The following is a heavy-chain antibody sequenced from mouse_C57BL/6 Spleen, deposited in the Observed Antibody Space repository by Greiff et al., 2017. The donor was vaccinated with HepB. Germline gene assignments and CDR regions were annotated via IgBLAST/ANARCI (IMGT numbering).Heavy chain of an antibody. Sequence: QVQLQQSGAELVKPGASVKMSCKASGYTFTSYWITWVKQRPGQGLEWIGDIYPGSGSTNYNEKFKSKATLTVDTSSSTAYMQLSRLTSEDSAVYYCARSLFITTVVAKGYFDVWGTGTTVTVSS. CDR3: ARSLFITTVVAKGYFDV. J-gene: IGHJ1*03. CDR1: GYTFTSYW. D-gene: IGHD1-1*01. V-gene: IGHV1-55*01. CDR2: IYPGSGST.